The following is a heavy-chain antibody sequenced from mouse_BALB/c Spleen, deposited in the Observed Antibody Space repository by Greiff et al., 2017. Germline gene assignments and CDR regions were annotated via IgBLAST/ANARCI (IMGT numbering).Heavy chain of an antibody. Sequence: VQLKESGAELVRPGALVKLSCKASGFNIKDYYMHWVKQRPEQGLEWIGWIDPENGNTIYDPKFQGKASITADTSSNTAYLQLSSLTSEDTAVYYCAKDYDDWGQGTTLTVSS. V-gene: IGHV14-1*02. CDR1: GFNIKDYY. D-gene: IGHD2-4*01. CDR3: AKDYDD. CDR2: IDPENGNT. J-gene: IGHJ2*01.